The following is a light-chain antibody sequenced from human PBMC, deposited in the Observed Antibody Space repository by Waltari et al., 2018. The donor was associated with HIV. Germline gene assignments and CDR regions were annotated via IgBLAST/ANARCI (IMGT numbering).Light chain of an antibody. Sequence: QSVLTQPRSVSAAPGQTVTISCSGSSSDIWNNYVSWYQQVPGTAPKLLIYDNTERPSGIPDRFSGSKSGTSATLGITGLQTGDEADYYCGTWDSGLSVVVFGGGTKLTVL. CDR3: GTWDSGLSVVV. V-gene: IGLV1-51*01. CDR2: DNT. J-gene: IGLJ2*01. CDR1: SSDIWNNY.